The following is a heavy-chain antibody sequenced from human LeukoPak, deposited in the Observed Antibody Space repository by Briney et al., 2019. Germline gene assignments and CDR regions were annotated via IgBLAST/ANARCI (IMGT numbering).Heavy chain of an antibody. CDR2: INPNSGGT. V-gene: IGHV1-2*06. J-gene: IGHJ4*02. Sequence: GASVKGSCKASGYTFTGYYMHWVRQAPGQGLEWMGRINPNSGGTNYAQKFQGRVTMTRDTSISTAYMELSRLRSDDTAVYYCARDAVAYCGGDCYPESWGQGTLVTVSS. D-gene: IGHD2-21*02. CDR3: ARDAVAYCGGDCYPES. CDR1: GYTFTGYY.